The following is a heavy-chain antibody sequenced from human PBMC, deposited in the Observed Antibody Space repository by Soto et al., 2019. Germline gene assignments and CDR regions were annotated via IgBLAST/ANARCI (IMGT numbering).Heavy chain of an antibody. V-gene: IGHV4-59*01. CDR2: IYYSGST. CDR1: GGSISSYY. D-gene: IGHD3-22*01. CDR3: ARHGITYYYDSSGYSRRFDP. J-gene: IGHJ5*02. Sequence: SETLSLTCTVSGGSISSYYWSWIRQPPGKXLEWIGYIYYSGSTNYNPSLKSRVTISVDTSKNQFSLKLSSVTAADTAVYYCARHGITYYYDSSGYSRRFDPWGQGSLVTVSS.